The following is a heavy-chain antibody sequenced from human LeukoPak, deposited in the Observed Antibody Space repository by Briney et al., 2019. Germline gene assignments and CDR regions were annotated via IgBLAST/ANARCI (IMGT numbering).Heavy chain of an antibody. V-gene: IGHV3-30*02. J-gene: IGHJ4*02. D-gene: IGHD1-26*01. CDR1: GFTFSSYG. CDR3: AKLPGEAFDY. Sequence: GGSLRLSCAASGFTFSSYGMHWVRQAPGKGLGWVAFIRYDGSNKYYADSVKGRFTISRDNSKNTLYLQMNSLRAEDTAVYYCAKLPGEAFDYWGQGTLVTVSS. CDR2: IRYDGSNK.